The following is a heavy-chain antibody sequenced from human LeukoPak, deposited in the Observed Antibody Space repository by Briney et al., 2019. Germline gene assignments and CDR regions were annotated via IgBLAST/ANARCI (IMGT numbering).Heavy chain of an antibody. Sequence: GGSLRLSCAASGFTFSSYAMSWVRQAPGKGLEWVSAISGGGGSTYYADSVKGRFTISRDNSKNTLYLQMNSLRAEDTAVYYCAKGPNGDYEAYYFDYWGQGTLVTVSS. CDR2: ISGGGGST. CDR1: GFTFSSYA. J-gene: IGHJ4*02. CDR3: AKGPNGDYEAYYFDY. V-gene: IGHV3-23*01. D-gene: IGHD4-17*01.